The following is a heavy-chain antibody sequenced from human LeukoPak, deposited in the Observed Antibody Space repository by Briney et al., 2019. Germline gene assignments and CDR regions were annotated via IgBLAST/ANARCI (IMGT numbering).Heavy chain of an antibody. CDR2: ISCSSSYI. CDR1: GFTFSSYS. J-gene: IGHJ3*02. Sequence: PGGSLRLSCAASGFTFSSYSMNWVRQAPGKGLEWVSSISCSSSYIYYADSVKGRFTISRDNAKNSLYLQMNSLRAEDTAVYYCARDPTGITMVRTDAFDIWGQGTMVTVSS. V-gene: IGHV3-21*01. CDR3: ARDPTGITMVRTDAFDI. D-gene: IGHD3-10*01.